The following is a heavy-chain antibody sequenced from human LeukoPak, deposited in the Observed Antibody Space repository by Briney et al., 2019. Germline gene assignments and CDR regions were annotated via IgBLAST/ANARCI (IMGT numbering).Heavy chain of an antibody. Sequence: SETLSLTCTVSGGSISSYYWSWIRQPPGKGLEWIGYIYYSGSTNYNPSLKSRVTISVDTSKNQFSLKLSSVTAADTAVYYCARETPYCSSTSCPDYYFDYWGQGTLVTVSS. CDR3: ARETPYCSSTSCPDYYFDY. D-gene: IGHD2-2*01. V-gene: IGHV4-59*01. CDR2: IYYSGST. J-gene: IGHJ4*02. CDR1: GGSISSYY.